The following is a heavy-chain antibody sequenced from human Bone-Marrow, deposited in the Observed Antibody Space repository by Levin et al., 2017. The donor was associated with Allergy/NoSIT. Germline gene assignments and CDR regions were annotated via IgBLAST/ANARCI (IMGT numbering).Heavy chain of an antibody. CDR1: GFTFSTYA. V-gene: IGHV3-23*01. J-gene: IGHJ4*02. Sequence: TGGSLRLSCAPSGFTFSTYAMSWVRQAPGKGLEWVSGMSGSGDSTSYADSVNGRFTISRDNSKNTLFLQMNSLRAEDTAVYYCVTSVGGKTAPFDYWGQGTLVTVSS. CDR3: VTSVGGKTAPFDY. D-gene: IGHD2-21*02. CDR2: MSGSGDST.